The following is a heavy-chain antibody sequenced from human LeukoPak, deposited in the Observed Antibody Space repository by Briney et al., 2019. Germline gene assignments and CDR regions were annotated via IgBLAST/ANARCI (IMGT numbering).Heavy chain of an antibody. CDR1: GFTFSSYS. CDR3: AKGDTIVATTYYFDY. D-gene: IGHD5-12*01. CDR2: INSGGSYK. Sequence: GGSLRLSCAASGFTFSSYSMNWVRQAPGKGLEWVSSINSGGSYKLYADSVKGRFTISRDNAKSSLYLQMNSLRAEDTAVYYCAKGDTIVATTYYFDYWGQGTLVTVSS. J-gene: IGHJ4*02. V-gene: IGHV3-21*06.